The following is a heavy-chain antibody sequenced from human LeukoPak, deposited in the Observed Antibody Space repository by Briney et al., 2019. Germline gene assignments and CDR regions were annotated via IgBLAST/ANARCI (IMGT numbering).Heavy chain of an antibody. D-gene: IGHD1-26*01. CDR3: ASPSGATSHYYYYGMDV. CDR1: GSTFSSYA. V-gene: IGHV1-69*04. J-gene: IGHJ6*02. Sequence: GASVKVSCKASGSTFSSYAISWVRQAPGQGLEWMGRIIPILGIANYAQKFQGRVTITADKSTSTAYMELSSLRSEDTAVYYCASPSGATSHYYYYGMDVWGQGTTVTVSS. CDR2: IIPILGIA.